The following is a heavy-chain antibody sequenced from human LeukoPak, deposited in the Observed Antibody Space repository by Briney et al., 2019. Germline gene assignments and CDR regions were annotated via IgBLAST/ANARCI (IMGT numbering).Heavy chain of an antibody. D-gene: IGHD1-20*01. CDR2: IKSTTDGGTT. V-gene: IGHV3-15*01. J-gene: IGHJ4*02. Sequence: TGGSLRLSCAASGFTFSSAWMNWVRQAPGKGLEWVGRIKSTTDGGTTDYAAPVKGRFTISRDDSKNAVHLQMNSLKTEDTAVYYCTTGHELSGYYWAPDYWGQGTLVTVSS. CDR3: TTGHELSGYYWAPDY. CDR1: GFTFSSAW.